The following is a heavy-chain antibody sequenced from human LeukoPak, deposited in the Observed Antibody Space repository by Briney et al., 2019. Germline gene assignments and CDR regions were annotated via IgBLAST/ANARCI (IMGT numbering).Heavy chain of an antibody. J-gene: IGHJ3*02. CDR2: ISVYNGNT. CDR3: ASLLRGDAFNI. V-gene: IGHV1-18*01. D-gene: IGHD2-21*01. Sequence: ASVKVSCKASGYTFTNYCISWVRQAPGQGLEWMGWISVYNGNTNYAQKLQGRVTMTTDTSTRTAFMELRSLRSDDTAVYYCASLLRGDAFNISGQGSMVTVSS. CDR1: GYTFTNYC.